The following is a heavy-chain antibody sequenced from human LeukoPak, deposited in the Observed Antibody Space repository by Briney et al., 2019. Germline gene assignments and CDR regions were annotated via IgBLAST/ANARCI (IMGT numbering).Heavy chain of an antibody. CDR1: GFTFSSYG. CDR2: TRYDGSNK. Sequence: PGGSLRLSCAASGFTFSSYGMHWVRQAPGKGLEWVAFTRYDGSNKYYADSVKGRFTISRDNSKNTLYLQMNSLRAEDTAVYYCAKDAVAGNRYFDYWGQGTLVTVSS. J-gene: IGHJ4*02. CDR3: AKDAVAGNRYFDY. V-gene: IGHV3-30*02. D-gene: IGHD6-19*01.